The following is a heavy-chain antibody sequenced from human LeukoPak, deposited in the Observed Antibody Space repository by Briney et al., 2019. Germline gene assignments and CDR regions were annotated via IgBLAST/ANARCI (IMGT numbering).Heavy chain of an antibody. D-gene: IGHD2-8*01. CDR1: GYTFTRYG. CDR3: ARAGYCTNGVCSSFDY. CDR2: LNTYNGNT. V-gene: IGHV1-18*01. J-gene: IGHJ4*02. Sequence: GASVKVSCKASGYTFTRYGISWVRQAPGQGLEWMGWLNTYNGNTNYVQKLQGRVTMTTDTSTSTAYMELRSLRSDDTAVYYCARAGYCTNGVCSSFDYWGQGTLVTVSS.